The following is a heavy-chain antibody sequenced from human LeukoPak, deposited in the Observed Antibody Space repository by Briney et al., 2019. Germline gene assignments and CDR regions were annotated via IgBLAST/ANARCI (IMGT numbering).Heavy chain of an antibody. CDR1: GFTFSSYS. CDR3: ASNHWGYDYDDY. J-gene: IGHJ4*02. V-gene: IGHV3-21*04. D-gene: IGHD4-17*01. Sequence: MPGGSLRLSCAASGFTFSSYSMNWVRQAPGKGLEWVSSISISSSYIYYADSVKGRFTISRDNSKNTLYLQMNSLRAEDTAVYYCASNHWGYDYDDYWGQGTLVTVSS. CDR2: ISISSSYI.